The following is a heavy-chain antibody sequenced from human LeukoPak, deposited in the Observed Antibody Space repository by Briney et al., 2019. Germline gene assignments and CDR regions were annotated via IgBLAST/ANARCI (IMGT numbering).Heavy chain of an antibody. D-gene: IGHD3-22*01. J-gene: IGHJ4*02. CDR2: IIPIFGTA. CDR1: GGTFISYA. CDR3: ARSGYYYYFDY. Sequence: SVKVSCKASGGTFISYAINGVRQAPGQGLEWMGGIIPIFGTANYAQKFQGRVTITADESTSTAYMELSSLRSEDTALYYCARSGYYYYFDYWGQGTLVTVSS. V-gene: IGHV1-69*13.